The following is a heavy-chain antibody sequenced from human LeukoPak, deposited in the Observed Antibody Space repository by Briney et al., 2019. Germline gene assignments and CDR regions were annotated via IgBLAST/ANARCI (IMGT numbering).Heavy chain of an antibody. Sequence: SETLSLTCTVSGGSISSYYWSWIRQPPGKGPEWIGYIYYSGSTNYNPSLKSRVTISVDTSKNQFSLKLSSVTAADTAVYYCARVKWQTGAFDIWGQGTMVTVSS. J-gene: IGHJ3*02. V-gene: IGHV4-59*01. D-gene: IGHD5-12*01. CDR1: GGSISSYY. CDR2: IYYSGST. CDR3: ARVKWQTGAFDI.